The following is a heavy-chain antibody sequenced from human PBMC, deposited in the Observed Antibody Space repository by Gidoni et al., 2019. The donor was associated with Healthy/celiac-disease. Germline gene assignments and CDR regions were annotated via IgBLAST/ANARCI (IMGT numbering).Heavy chain of an antibody. V-gene: IGHV1-69*01. J-gene: IGHJ3*02. CDR3: ARGKDFRYDGTDIVVVPAIVGFDAFDI. CDR1: GGTFSRYA. Sequence: QVQLVQSGAEVKKPGSSVKVSCKASGGTFSRYAISWVRQAPGQGLEWMGGIIPIFGTANYAQKFQGRVTITADESTSTAYMELSSLRSEDTAVYYCARGKDFRYDGTDIVVVPAIVGFDAFDIWGQGTMVTVSS. D-gene: IGHD2-2*01. CDR2: IIPIFGTA.